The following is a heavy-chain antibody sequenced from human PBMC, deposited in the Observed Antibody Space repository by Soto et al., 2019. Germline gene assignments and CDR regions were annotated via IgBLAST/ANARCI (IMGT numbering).Heavy chain of an antibody. Sequence: EVQLLESGGGLVQPGGSMRLSCAASGFTFSNYAMSWVRQAPGKGLEWVSAFSRSGTSTYYADSVKGRFTISRDNSKNTLFLQMNSLRAEDTAIYYCAKAHDRNYVLDCWGQGTLVTVSS. CDR1: GFTFSNYA. V-gene: IGHV3-23*01. CDR2: FSRSGTST. CDR3: AKAHDRNYVLDC. D-gene: IGHD3-10*02. J-gene: IGHJ4*02.